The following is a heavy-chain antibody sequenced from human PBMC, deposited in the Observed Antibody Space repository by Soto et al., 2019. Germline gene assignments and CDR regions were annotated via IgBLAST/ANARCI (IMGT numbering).Heavy chain of an antibody. CDR3: ARDLRGYYDSSGYYHNGYFDY. CDR2: INPRDGST. V-gene: IGHV1-46*01. CDR1: GYTFTSYY. D-gene: IGHD3-22*01. Sequence: RASVKVSCKASGYTFTSYYMHWVRQAPGQGLEWMGIINPRDGSTSYAQKFQGRVTMTGDTSTSTVYMELSSLRSEDTAVYYCARDLRGYYDSSGYYHNGYFDYWGQGTLATVSS. J-gene: IGHJ4*02.